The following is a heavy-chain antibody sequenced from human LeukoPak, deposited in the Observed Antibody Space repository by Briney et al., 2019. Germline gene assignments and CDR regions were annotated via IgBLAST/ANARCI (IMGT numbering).Heavy chain of an antibody. V-gene: IGHV3-21*01. CDR1: GFIFSSYA. D-gene: IGHD6-19*01. Sequence: GGSLRLSCAASGFIFSSYAMSWVRQAPGKGLESVSSISSSSSYIYYADSVKGRFTISRDNAKNSLYLQMNSLRAEDTAVYYCARDKAPSSGWYRDAFDIWGQGTMVTVSS. J-gene: IGHJ3*02. CDR2: ISSSSSYI. CDR3: ARDKAPSSGWYRDAFDI.